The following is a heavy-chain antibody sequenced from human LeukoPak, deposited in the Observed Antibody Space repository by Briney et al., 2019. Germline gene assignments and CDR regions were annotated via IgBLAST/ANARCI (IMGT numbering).Heavy chain of an antibody. Sequence: PGGSLRLSCAASGFTFRSYSMNWVRQAPGKGLEWVSAIDPSSTYIYYADSVKGRFTISRDNAENSLYLQMNSLRVEDTAVYYCARAPTVLVGYCSSSSCQADYWGQRTLVTVSS. CDR2: IDPSSTYI. CDR1: GFTFRSYS. V-gene: IGHV3-21*01. J-gene: IGHJ4*02. D-gene: IGHD2-2*01. CDR3: ARAPTVLVGYCSSSSCQADY.